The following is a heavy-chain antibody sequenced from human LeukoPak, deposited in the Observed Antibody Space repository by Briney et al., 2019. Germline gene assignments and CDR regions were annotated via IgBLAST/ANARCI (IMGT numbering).Heavy chain of an antibody. CDR1: GGSISSYY. CDR2: IYYSGST. Sequence: SETLSLTCTVSGGSISSYYWSWIRQPPGKGLEWVGYIYYSGSTNYNPSLKSRVTISVDTSKNQFSLKLSSVTAADTAVYYCARAWYYYMDVWGKGTTVTVSS. J-gene: IGHJ6*03. CDR3: ARAWYYYMDV. V-gene: IGHV4-59*01.